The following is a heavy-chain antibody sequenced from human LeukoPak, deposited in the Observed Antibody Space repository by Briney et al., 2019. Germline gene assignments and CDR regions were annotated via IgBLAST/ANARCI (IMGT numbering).Heavy chain of an antibody. Sequence: PGGSLRLSCAASGFTFSSYAMSWVRQAPGKGLEWVSAISGSGGSTYYADSVKGRFTISRDNSKNTLYLQMNSLRAEDTAVYYCAKGDDFWSGYFKFFYFDYWGQGTLVTVSS. V-gene: IGHV3-23*01. D-gene: IGHD3-3*01. CDR2: ISGSGGST. CDR1: GFTFSSYA. J-gene: IGHJ4*02. CDR3: AKGDDFWSGYFKFFYFDY.